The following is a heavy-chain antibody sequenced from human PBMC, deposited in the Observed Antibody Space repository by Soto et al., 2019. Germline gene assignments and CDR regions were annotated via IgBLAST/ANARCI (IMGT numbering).Heavy chain of an antibody. CDR2: LSNDSNYV. V-gene: IGHV3-21*02. Sequence: VQLVESGGGLVKPGGSLRLSCAASGFTFSRRGMNWVRQAPGKGLEWVSSLSNDSNYVYYSDSVKGRFTISRDNAKDTLYMQMDSLRVDDTAVYYCVINVFVVAAAADFWGQGTLVTVSS. CDR3: VINVFVVAAAADF. CDR1: GFTFSRRG. D-gene: IGHD2-15*01. J-gene: IGHJ4*02.